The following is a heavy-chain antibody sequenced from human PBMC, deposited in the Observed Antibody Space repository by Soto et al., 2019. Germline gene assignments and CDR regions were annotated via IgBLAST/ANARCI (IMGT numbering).Heavy chain of an antibody. CDR1: GFTFSSYW. V-gene: IGHV3-7*01. CDR2: IKQDGSEK. Sequence: EVQLVESGGGLVQPGGSLRLSCAASGFTFSSYWLSWVRRAPGKGLEGVATIKQDGSEKYYVDSVKGRFTISRDNAKNSLYLQMNSLRAEDTAVYYCAREGHCSGGSCYFGDYWGQGTLVTVSS. CDR3: AREGHCSGGSCYFGDY. D-gene: IGHD2-15*01. J-gene: IGHJ4*02.